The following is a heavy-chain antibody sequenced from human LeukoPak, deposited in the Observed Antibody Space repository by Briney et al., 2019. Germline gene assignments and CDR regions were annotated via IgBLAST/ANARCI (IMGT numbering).Heavy chain of an antibody. CDR1: GGSITNTNY. CDR3: ARTTVTTGAADY. Sequence: PSGTLSLTCGVSGGSITNTNYWTWVRQPPGKGLEWIGYIYHSGSTYYNPSLKSRVTISVDRSKNQFSLKLSSVTAADTAVYYCARTTVTTGAADYWGQGTLVTVSS. V-gene: IGHV4-4*02. CDR2: IYHSGST. D-gene: IGHD4-17*01. J-gene: IGHJ4*02.